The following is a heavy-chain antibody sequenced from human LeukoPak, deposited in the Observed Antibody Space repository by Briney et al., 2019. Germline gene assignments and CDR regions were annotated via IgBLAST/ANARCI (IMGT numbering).Heavy chain of an antibody. Sequence: PGGSLRLSCAASGFSFSRFAMSWVRQAPGKGLEWVSGISESGGTTYYADSVKGRFTISRDNSKNTLSLQMNSLRAEDTAVYYCAKSRPGYSSAWSDYWGQGTLVTVSS. CDR1: GFSFSRFA. CDR2: ISESGGTT. CDR3: AKSRPGYSSAWSDY. D-gene: IGHD6-19*01. V-gene: IGHV3-23*01. J-gene: IGHJ4*02.